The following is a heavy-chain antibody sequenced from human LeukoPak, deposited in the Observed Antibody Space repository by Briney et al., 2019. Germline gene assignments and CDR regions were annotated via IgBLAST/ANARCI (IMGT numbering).Heavy chain of an antibody. CDR1: GGSISSGDYY. D-gene: IGHD3-3*01. V-gene: IGHV4-30-4*01. J-gene: IGHJ5*02. CDR2: IYYSGST. CDR3: ARGPSMYYDFWSGYQGPWFDP. Sequence: SQTLSLTCTVSGGSISSGDYYWSWIRQPPGKGLKWIGYIYYSGSTYYNPSLKSRVTISVDTSKNQFSLKLSSVTAADTAVYYCARGPSMYYDFWSGYQGPWFDPWGQGTLVTVSS.